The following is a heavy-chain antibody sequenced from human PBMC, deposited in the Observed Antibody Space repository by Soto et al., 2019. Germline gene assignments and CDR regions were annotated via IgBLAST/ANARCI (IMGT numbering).Heavy chain of an antibody. CDR2: ISPYDGYT. CDR1: GYTFASYG. V-gene: IGHV1-18*01. Sequence: QVQLVQSGAEVKKPGASVKVSCKASGYTFASYGINWVRQAPGQGLEWLGWISPYDGYTHYAQILQGRASMTTDTSTKTAYMELRSLRSDDTAMYYCASGGYYDSSGARNYYFYGMNVWGQGTTVTVPS. D-gene: IGHD3-22*01. J-gene: IGHJ6*02. CDR3: ASGGYYDSSGARNYYFYGMNV.